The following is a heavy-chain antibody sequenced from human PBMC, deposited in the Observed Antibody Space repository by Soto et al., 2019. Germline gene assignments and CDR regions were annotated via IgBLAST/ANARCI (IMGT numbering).Heavy chain of an antibody. CDR1: GFTFSSYG. D-gene: IGHD3-9*01. Sequence: GGSLRLSCAASGFTFSSYGMHWVRQAPGKGLEWVAVISYDGSNKYYADSVKGRFTISRDNSKNTLYLQMNSLRAEDTAVYYCTRGLVDSSPPHTPHAMDVRGQGTTVTVSS. J-gene: IGHJ6*02. CDR2: ISYDGSNK. V-gene: IGHV3-30*03. CDR3: TRGLVDSSPPHTPHAMDV.